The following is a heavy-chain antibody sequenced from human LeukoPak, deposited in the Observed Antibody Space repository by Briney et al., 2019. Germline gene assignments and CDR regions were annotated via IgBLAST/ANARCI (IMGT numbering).Heavy chain of an antibody. J-gene: IGHJ5*02. V-gene: IGHV1-2*02. Sequence: XYMHXVXQAPGQXLXXMGWINPNSGGTNYAQKFQGRVTMTRDTSISTAYMEVRRLRCDDTAVYYCAXXXXXXXXXCXXXXPWGQGXLXTVSS. CDR2: INPNSGGT. CDR3: AXXXXXXXXXCXXXXP. CDR1: XY.